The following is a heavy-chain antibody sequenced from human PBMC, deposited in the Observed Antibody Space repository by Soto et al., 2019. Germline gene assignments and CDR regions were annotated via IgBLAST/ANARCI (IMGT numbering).Heavy chain of an antibody. J-gene: IGHJ5*02. D-gene: IGHD1-26*01. V-gene: IGHV4-38-2*01. CDR3: ARGSSRWELLPWFDP. CDR2: IYHSGST. CDR1: GYSISSGYY. Sequence: SETLSLTCAVSGYSISSGYYWGCIRQPPGKGLEWIGSIYHSGSTYYNPSLKSRVTISVDTSKNQFSLKLSSVTAADTAVYYCARGSSRWELLPWFDPWGQGTLVTVS.